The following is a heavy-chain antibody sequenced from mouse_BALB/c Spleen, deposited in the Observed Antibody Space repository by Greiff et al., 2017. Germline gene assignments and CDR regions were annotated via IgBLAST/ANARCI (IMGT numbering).Heavy chain of an antibody. Sequence: VQVVESGPGLVAPSQSLSITCTVSGFSLTSYGVHWVRQPPGKGLEWLGVIWAGGSTNYNSALMSRLSISKDNSKSQVFLKMNSLQTDDTAMYYCARRGLLNYYAMDYWGQGTSVTVSS. CDR1: GFSLTSYG. CDR2: IWAGGST. D-gene: IGHD1-1*01. J-gene: IGHJ4*01. V-gene: IGHV2-9*02. CDR3: ARRGLLNYYAMDY.